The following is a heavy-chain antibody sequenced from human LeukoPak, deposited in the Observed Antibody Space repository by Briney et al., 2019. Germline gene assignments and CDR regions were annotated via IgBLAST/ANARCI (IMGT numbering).Heavy chain of an antibody. CDR3: ARDGRYCSSTSCTNEYFQH. CDR2: INSDGSST. J-gene: IGHJ1*01. V-gene: IGHV3-74*01. Sequence: GGSLRLSCAASGITFSSYWMHWVRQAPGKGLVWVSRINSDGSSTSYADSVKGRFTISRDDAKNTLYLQMNSLRAEDTAVYYCARDGRYCSSTSCTNEYFQHWGQGTLVTVSS. D-gene: IGHD2-2*01. CDR1: GITFSSYW.